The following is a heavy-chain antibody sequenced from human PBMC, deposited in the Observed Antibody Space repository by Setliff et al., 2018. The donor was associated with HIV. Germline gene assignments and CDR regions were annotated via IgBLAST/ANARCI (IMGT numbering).Heavy chain of an antibody. CDR3: VTSSSWSSRLNF. Sequence: SETLSLTCAVYGGPLSGHYWSWIRQPPGQGLEWIGETSHSGKTNYNPSLKSRVTISVDTSKNQFSLKLTSVTAADTAVYYCVTSSSWSSRLNFWGPGVLGTVSS. J-gene: IGHJ4*02. D-gene: IGHD2-2*01. V-gene: IGHV4-34*01. CDR1: GGPLSGHY. CDR2: TSHSGKT.